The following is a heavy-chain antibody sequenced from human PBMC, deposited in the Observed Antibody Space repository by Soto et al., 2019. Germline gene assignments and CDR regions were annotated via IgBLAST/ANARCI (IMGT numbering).Heavy chain of an antibody. CDR2: ISGSGGST. J-gene: IGHJ4*02. CDR1: GFTFSSYA. CDR3: ARHRRVSSGYFH. D-gene: IGHD3-22*01. V-gene: IGHV3-23*01. Sequence: PGGSLRLSCAASGFTFSSYAMSWVRQAPGKGLEWVSAISGSGGSTYYADSVKGRFTISRDNSKNTLYLQMNSLRAEDTAVYYCARHRRVSSGYFHWGQGTLVTVSS.